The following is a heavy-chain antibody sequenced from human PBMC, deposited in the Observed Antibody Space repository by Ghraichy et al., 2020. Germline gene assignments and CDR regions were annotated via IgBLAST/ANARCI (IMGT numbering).Heavy chain of an antibody. CDR1: GDSVPSNSAA. CDR3: ARVLKYYYDSSGYWKSHDYFGY. CDR2: TYYRSKWYN. V-gene: IGHV6-1*01. D-gene: IGHD3-22*01. J-gene: IGHJ4*02. Sequence: SETLSLTCAISGDSVPSNSAAWNWISQSPSRGLEWLGRTYYRSKWYNDYAVSVKSRITINPDTSKNQFSLQLNSVTPEDTAVYYCARVLKYYYDSSGYWKSHDYFGYWGQGTRVTVSS.